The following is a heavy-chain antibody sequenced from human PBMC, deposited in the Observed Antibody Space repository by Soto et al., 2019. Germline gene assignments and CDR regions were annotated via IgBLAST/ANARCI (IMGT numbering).Heavy chain of an antibody. CDR1: GFTFINYA. V-gene: IGHV3-23*01. J-gene: IGHJ4*02. CDR3: VRDLYRSATMPCLDH. Sequence: GGSLRLSCEASGFTFINYAMSWVRQSPGKGLEWVSSISDTGGDSYYADSMDGRFTVSRDNSKNTLYLQINSLRAEDTAIYYCVRDLYRSATMPCLDHWGQGALVTVSS. D-gene: IGHD1-1*01. CDR2: ISDTGGDS.